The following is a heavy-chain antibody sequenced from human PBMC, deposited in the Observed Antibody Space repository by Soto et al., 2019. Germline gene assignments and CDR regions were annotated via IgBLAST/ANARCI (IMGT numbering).Heavy chain of an antibody. J-gene: IGHJ4*02. CDR2: ISTSGDTK. CDR3: ARDGYSYGYTFDC. V-gene: IGHV3-48*03. Sequence: PGGSLRLSCAASGFTFSSYEMNWVRQAPGKGLEWVSYISTSGDTKYYADSVKGRFTISRDNAKNSLYLQMNSLRAEDTAVYYCARDGYSYGYTFDCWGQGNLVTVSS. CDR1: GFTFSSYE. D-gene: IGHD5-18*01.